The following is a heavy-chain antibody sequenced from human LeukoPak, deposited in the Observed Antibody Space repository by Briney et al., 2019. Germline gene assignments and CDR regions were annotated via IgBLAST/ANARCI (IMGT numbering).Heavy chain of an antibody. J-gene: IGHJ3*02. CDR1: GFTLDDYA. CDR2: ISGDGGST. CDR3: AKDIFTGGGLDAFDI. D-gene: IGHD3/OR15-3a*01. V-gene: IGHV3-43*02. Sequence: PGRTLRLSCAASGFTLDDYAMDWVCQAPGKGQEWVSRISGDGGSTYYADSVKGRFTISRDNSKNSLYLQMNSLRTEDTALYYCAKDIFTGGGLDAFDIWGQGTMVTVSS.